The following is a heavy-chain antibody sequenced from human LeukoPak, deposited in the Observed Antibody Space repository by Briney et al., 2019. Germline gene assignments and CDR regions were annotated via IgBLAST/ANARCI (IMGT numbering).Heavy chain of an antibody. CDR3: SGHMTSADY. Sequence: GGSLRLSCAASGLTFSSYAMSWVRQAPGKGLEWVSTVSDSGDSTYYADSVEGRFTISRDNSKDALFLQMNSLKTEDTGVYYCSGHMTSADYWGQGTLVTVSS. J-gene: IGHJ4*02. CDR2: VSDSGDST. V-gene: IGHV3-23*01. D-gene: IGHD2-2*01. CDR1: GLTFSSYA.